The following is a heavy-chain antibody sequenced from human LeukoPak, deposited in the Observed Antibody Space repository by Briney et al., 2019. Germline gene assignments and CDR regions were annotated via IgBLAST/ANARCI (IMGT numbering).Heavy chain of an antibody. CDR1: GFTFSSYG. CDR3: ARGGGYDILTGSYFDY. J-gene: IGHJ4*02. Sequence: GGSLSLSCAASGFTFSSYGMHWVRPAPGKGLEWVAVIWFDGSNKYYADSVKGRFTISRDNTKNTLYLQMNSLRAEDTAVYDCARGGGYDILTGSYFDYWGQRTLVTVSS. V-gene: IGHV3-33*01. D-gene: IGHD3-9*01. CDR2: IWFDGSNK.